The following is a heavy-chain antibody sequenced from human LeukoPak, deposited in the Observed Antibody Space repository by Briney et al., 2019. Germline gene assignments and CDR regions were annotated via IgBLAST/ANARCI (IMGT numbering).Heavy chain of an antibody. D-gene: IGHD3-22*01. J-gene: IGHJ4*02. V-gene: IGHV3-74*01. CDR2: INHDESNT. CDR1: GFTFTTFW. Sequence: GGSLRLSCATSGFTFTTFWMHWVRQAPGKGLVWVSRINHDESNTNYADSVKGRFTISRDNAKNTVYLQMNSLRAEDTAVYYCVRDWGYDSSGYWQKYFDTWGQGTLVTVSS. CDR3: VRDWGYDSSGYWQKYFDT.